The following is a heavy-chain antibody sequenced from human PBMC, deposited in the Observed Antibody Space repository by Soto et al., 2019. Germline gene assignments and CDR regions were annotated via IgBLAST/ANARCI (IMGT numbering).Heavy chain of an antibody. D-gene: IGHD3-10*01. Sequence: EVQMVESGGGLVQPGGSLRLSCAASGFTFSNYWMTWVRQAPGKGLEWVANTNPDGSHKFYVDSVMGRFTISRDNAKNSLFLQINSLRVEDTAVYYGARGGDAYAEAHYWGQGILVTVSS. CDR2: TNPDGSHK. J-gene: IGHJ4*02. V-gene: IGHV3-7*05. CDR3: ARGGDAYAEAHY. CDR1: GFTFSNYW.